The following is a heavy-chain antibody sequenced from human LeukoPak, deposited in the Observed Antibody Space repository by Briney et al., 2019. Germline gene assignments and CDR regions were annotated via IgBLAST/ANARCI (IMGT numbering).Heavy chain of an antibody. CDR1: GYTFTSYG. J-gene: IGHJ4*02. V-gene: IGHV1-18*04. CDR2: ISAYNGNT. CDR3: ARSSIMITFGGVIVTKLDY. Sequence: ASVKVSCKASGYTFTSYGISWVRQAPGQGLEWMGWISAYNGNTNYAQKLQGRVTMTTDTSTSTAYMELRSLRSDDTAVYYCARSSIMITFGGVIVTKLDYWGQGTLATVSS. D-gene: IGHD3-16*02.